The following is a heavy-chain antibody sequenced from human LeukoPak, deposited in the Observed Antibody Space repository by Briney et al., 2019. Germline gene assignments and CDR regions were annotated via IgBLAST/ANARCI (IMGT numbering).Heavy chain of an antibody. CDR1: GGSISSGGYY. V-gene: IGHV4-31*03. CDR3: ARGPPRGYFDY. J-gene: IGHJ4*02. D-gene: IGHD6-6*01. CDR2: IYYSGST. Sequence: SQTLSLTGTVSGGSISSGGYYWSWIRQHPGKGLEWIGYIYYSGSTYYNPSLKSRVTISVDTSKNQFSLKLSSVTAADTAVYYCARGPPRGYFDYWGQGTLVTVSS.